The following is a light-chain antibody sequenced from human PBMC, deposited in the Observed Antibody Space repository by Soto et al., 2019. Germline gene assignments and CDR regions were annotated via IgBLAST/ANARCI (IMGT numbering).Light chain of an antibody. CDR3: QQYNSYSEFT. J-gene: IGKJ3*01. CDR1: QNINNW. Sequence: DIPMTQSPSTLSASVGDRVTITCRASQNINNWLAWYQQKPGKAPKVLIHKASTLESGVPSRFIGSGSETEFTLTISCLQPDDFATYYCQQYNSYSEFTFGPGTKV. CDR2: KAS. V-gene: IGKV1-5*03.